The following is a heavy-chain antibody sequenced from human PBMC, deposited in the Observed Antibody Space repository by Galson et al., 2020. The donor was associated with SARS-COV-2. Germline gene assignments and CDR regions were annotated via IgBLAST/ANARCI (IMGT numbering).Heavy chain of an antibody. J-gene: IGHJ6*02. CDR3: ARDQYYDILTGLGPYFHGMDV. V-gene: IGHV1-18*04. CDR1: GYSFISYG. D-gene: IGHD3-9*01. CDR2: ISAHNGDT. Sequence: ASVKVSCKASGYSFISYGFSWVRQAPGQGFEWMGWISAHNGDTNYAQKFQDRVTMTTDTSTSTAYMELRSLRSDDTAVYYCARDQYYDILTGLGPYFHGMDVWGQGTTVTVSS.